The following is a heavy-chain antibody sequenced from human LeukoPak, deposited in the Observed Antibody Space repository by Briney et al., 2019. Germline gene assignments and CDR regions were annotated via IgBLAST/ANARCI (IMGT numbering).Heavy chain of an antibody. V-gene: IGHV3-48*04. Sequence: GGSLRLSCAASGFTFSDYSMNWVRQAPGKGLEWVSYISSSSLTIYYADSVKVRFTISRDNAKNSLYLQVNSLRAEDTAVYYCARAGGSYTWSNWLDPWGQGTLVTVSS. CDR2: ISSSSLTI. J-gene: IGHJ5*02. CDR3: ARAGGSYTWSNWLDP. CDR1: GFTFSDYS. D-gene: IGHD1-26*01.